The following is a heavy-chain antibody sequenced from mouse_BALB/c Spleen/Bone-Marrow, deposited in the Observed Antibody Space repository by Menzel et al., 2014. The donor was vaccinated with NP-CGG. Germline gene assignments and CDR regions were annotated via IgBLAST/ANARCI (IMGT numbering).Heavy chain of an antibody. Sequence: EVMLVESGGGLVQPGGSLKLSCAASGFTFSNYGMSWVLQTPDKRLELVATINGNGGSTYYPDSVKGRFTISRDTAKNTLYLQMSSLKSEETAMYYCVRGNYGNYVDYFDFWGQGTTLTVSS. CDR2: INGNGGST. J-gene: IGHJ2*01. CDR3: VRGNYGNYVDYFDF. V-gene: IGHV5-6-3*01. CDR1: GFTFSNYG. D-gene: IGHD2-1*01.